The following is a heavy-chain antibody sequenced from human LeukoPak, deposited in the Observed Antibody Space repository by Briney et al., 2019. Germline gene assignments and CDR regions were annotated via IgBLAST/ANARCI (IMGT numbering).Heavy chain of an antibody. CDR3: ARGYCGSTSCYMDV. CDR1: GHTSTTYA. J-gene: IGHJ6*02. D-gene: IGHD2-2*01. Sequence: GASVKVSCKASGHTSTTYAIHWVRQAPGQGLEWMGWINAGNGNIKYSQKLQGRVTITGDTSASTAYMELSSLRSEDTAVYYCARGYCGSTSCYMDVWGQGTTVT. V-gene: IGHV1-3*01. CDR2: INAGNGNI.